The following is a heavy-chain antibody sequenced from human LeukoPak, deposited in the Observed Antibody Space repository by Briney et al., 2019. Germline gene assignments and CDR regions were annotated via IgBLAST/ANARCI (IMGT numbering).Heavy chain of an antibody. CDR1: GFTFSSYE. J-gene: IGHJ4*02. V-gene: IGHV4-59*05. CDR2: IYYSGST. Sequence: LRLSCAASGFTFSSYEMNWVRQAPGKGLEWVGSIYYSGSTYYNPSLKSRVTISVDTSKNQFSLKLSSVTAADTAVYYCARPQGFQLLDFEYWGQGTLVTVSS. CDR3: ARPQGFQLLDFEY. D-gene: IGHD2-2*01.